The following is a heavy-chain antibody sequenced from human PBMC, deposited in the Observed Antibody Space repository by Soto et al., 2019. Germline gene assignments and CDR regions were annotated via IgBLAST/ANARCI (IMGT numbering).Heavy chain of an antibody. D-gene: IGHD2-2*02. V-gene: IGHV4-59*01. CDR3: ARDGGYCSSTSCYTYYYYGMDV. CDR1: GGSISSYY. Sequence: KTSETLSLTCTVSGGSISSYYWSWIRQPPGKGLEWIGYIYYSGSTNYNPSLKSRVTISVDTSKNQFSLKLSSVTAADTAVYYCARDGGYCSSTSCYTYYYYGMDVWGQGTTVTVSS. J-gene: IGHJ6*02. CDR2: IYYSGST.